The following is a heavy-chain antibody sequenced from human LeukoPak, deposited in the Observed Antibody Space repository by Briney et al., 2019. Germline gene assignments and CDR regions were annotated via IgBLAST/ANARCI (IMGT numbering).Heavy chain of an antibody. V-gene: IGHV4-59*08. Sequence: ASETLSLTCTVSGGSISSYYWSWIRQPPGKGLEWIGYIYYSGSTNYNPSLKSRVTISVDTSKNQFSLKLSSVTAADTAVYYCARTMYYYDSSGYIFDYWGQGTLVTVSS. CDR2: IYYSGST. CDR1: GGSISSYY. J-gene: IGHJ4*02. D-gene: IGHD3-22*01. CDR3: ARTMYYYDSSGYIFDY.